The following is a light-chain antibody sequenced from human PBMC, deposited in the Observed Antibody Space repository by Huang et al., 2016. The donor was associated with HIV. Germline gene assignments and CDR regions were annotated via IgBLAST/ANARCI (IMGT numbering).Light chain of an antibody. J-gene: IGKJ4*01. CDR1: WSVSTN. CDR2: GAS. V-gene: IGKV3-15*01. CDR3: HQYNNWRLS. Sequence: EIVMTQSPSTLSVSPGERVTLSCRANWSVSTNFAWYQQTPGQAPRLLIYGASTRAPGIPARFSGSGSGTDFSLTISSLQSEDFALYYCHQYNNWRLSFGGGTRVDI.